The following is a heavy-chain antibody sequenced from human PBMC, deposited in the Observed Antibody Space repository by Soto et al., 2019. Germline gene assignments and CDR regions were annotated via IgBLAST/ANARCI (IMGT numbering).Heavy chain of an antibody. V-gene: IGHV2-5*02. Sequence: QITLKESGPTLVKPTQTLTLTCTFSGFSLSTSGVGVGWIRQPPGKALEWLALIYWDDDKRYRPSLKSRLTITKDNSKNQVVLTMTNMDPVDTATYYCAHSLIPNWGSRGAFDYWGQGTLVTVSS. CDR1: GFSLSTSGVG. D-gene: IGHD7-27*01. J-gene: IGHJ4*02. CDR3: AHSLIPNWGSRGAFDY. CDR2: IYWDDDK.